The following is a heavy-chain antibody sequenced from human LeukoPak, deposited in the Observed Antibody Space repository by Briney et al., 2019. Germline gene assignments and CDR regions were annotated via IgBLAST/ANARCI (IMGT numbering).Heavy chain of an antibody. V-gene: IGHV4-4*07. CDR2: IYTSGST. CDR1: GGSISIYY. Sequence: SEALSLTCTVSGGSISIYYWSWIRQPAGKGLEWIGHIYTSGSTNYNPSLKSRVTMSVDTSRNQFSLKLSSVTAADTAVYYCARGPTTVTRAFDYWGQGTLVTVSS. J-gene: IGHJ4*02. D-gene: IGHD4-17*01. CDR3: ARGPTTVTRAFDY.